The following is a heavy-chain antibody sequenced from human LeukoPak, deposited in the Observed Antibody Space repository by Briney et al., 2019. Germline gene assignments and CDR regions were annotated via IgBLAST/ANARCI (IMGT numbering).Heavy chain of an antibody. CDR2: IYPGDSDT. CDR3: ARGDTAYYFDY. D-gene: IGHD2-21*02. Sequence: GESLKISCKGSGYSFTSYWIGWVRQMPGKGLEWMGIIYPGDSDTKYSPSFQGQVTISADRSISTAYLQWSALKASDSAIYYCARGDTAYYFDYWGQGTLVTVSS. V-gene: IGHV5-51*01. J-gene: IGHJ4*02. CDR1: GYSFTSYW.